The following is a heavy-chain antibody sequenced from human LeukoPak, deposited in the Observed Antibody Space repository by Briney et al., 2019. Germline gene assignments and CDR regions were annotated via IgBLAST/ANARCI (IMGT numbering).Heavy chain of an antibody. CDR2: ISAYNGNT. D-gene: IGHD5-12*01. CDR3: ARVTEIVATSHYYGMDV. V-gene: IGHV1-18*04. Sequence: ASVKVSCKASGYSFTGYGINWVRQAPGQGLEWIGWISAYNGNTNYAQKVQGRVTMTTDTSTSTAHMELRSLRSDDTAVYYCARVTEIVATSHYYGMDVWGKGTTVTVSS. CDR1: GYSFTGYG. J-gene: IGHJ6*04.